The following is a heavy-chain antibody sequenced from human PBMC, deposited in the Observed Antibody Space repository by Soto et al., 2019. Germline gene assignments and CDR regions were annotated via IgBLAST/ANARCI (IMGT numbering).Heavy chain of an antibody. Sequence: EVQLLESGGGLAQPGGSLRLSCAASGFTFGNYAMSWVRQAPGKGLEWVSAISGYGDRTYYADSVKGRFTISRDNSKSTLYVQMNSLRADDTAVYYCVLSDCDSTDCRRSPHWGQGTLVSVSS. CDR3: VLSDCDSTDCRRSPH. D-gene: IGHD2-21*02. J-gene: IGHJ1*01. CDR1: GFTFGNYA. V-gene: IGHV3-23*01. CDR2: ISGYGDRT.